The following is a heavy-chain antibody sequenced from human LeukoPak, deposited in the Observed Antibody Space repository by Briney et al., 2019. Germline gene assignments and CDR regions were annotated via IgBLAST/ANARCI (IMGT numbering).Heavy chain of an antibody. CDR2: IVVGSGNT. CDR3: AAEPLLLWFGELLA. V-gene: IGHV1-58*01. D-gene: IGHD3-10*01. J-gene: IGHJ5*02. Sequence: SVKVSCKASGFTFTSPAVQWVRQARGQRLEWIGWIVVGSGNTNYAQKFQERVTITRDMSTSTAYMELSSLRSEDTAVYYCAAEPLLLWFGELLAWGQGTLVTVSS. CDR1: GFTFTSPA.